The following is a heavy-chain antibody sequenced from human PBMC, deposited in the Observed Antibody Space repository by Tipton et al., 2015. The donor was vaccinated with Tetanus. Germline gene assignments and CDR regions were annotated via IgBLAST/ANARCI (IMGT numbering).Heavy chain of an antibody. V-gene: IGHV3-23*01. J-gene: IGHJ4*02. D-gene: IGHD5/OR15-5a*01. CDR2: ITVGSTT. Sequence: SLRLSCAASGLTFSDYAMTWVRQAPGKGLEWVSTITVGSTTYYADSVMGQFSISRDNYKNTVYLHMNSLRGEDTAIYYCAKPVRARLYAFDVGGQGALVTVYS. CDR1: GLTFSDYA. CDR3: AKPVRARLYAFDV.